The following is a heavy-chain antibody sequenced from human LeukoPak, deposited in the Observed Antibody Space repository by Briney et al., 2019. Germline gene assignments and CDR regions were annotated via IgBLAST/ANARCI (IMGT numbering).Heavy chain of an antibody. CDR2: IGYDGSNK. J-gene: IGHJ4*02. V-gene: IGHV3-33*06. D-gene: IGHD3-22*01. CDR1: GFTFSSYG. CDR3: AKGTYYYDSSGYYYFDY. Sequence: GGSLSLSCAAPGFTFSSYGMHWVRQAPGKGLEGVAVIGYDGSNKYYADSVKGRFTISRDNSKNTLYLQMNSLRAEDTAVYYCAKGTYYYDSSGYYYFDYWGQGTLVTVSS.